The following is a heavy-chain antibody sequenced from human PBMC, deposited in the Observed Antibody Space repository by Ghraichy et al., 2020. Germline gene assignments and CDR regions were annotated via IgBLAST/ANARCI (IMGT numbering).Heavy chain of an antibody. J-gene: IGHJ2*01. CDR3: ARDQVGSLRAYWYFDL. CDR2: ISSSSSTI. D-gene: IGHD1-26*01. Sequence: GGSLRLSCAASGFTFGSYSMNWVRQAPGKGLEWVSYISSSSSTIYYADSVKGRFTISRDNAKNSLYLQMNSLRDDDTAVYYCARDQVGSLRAYWYFDLWGRGTLVTVSS. V-gene: IGHV3-48*02. CDR1: GFTFGSYS.